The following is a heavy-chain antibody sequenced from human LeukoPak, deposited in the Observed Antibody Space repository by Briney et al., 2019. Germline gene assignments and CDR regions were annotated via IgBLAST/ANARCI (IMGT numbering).Heavy chain of an antibody. J-gene: IGHJ3*02. Sequence: GGSLRLPCAASGFTFSDYYMSWIRQAPGKGLEWVSYISSSGSTIYYADSVKGRFTISRDNAKNSLYLQMNSLRAEDTAVYYCARDSINMIVEDAFDIWGQGTMVTVSS. CDR3: ARDSINMIVEDAFDI. D-gene: IGHD3-22*01. V-gene: IGHV3-11*01. CDR2: ISSSGSTI. CDR1: GFTFSDYY.